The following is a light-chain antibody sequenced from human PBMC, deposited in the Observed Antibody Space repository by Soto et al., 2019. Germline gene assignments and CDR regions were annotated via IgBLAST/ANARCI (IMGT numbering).Light chain of an antibody. V-gene: IGKV3-15*01. J-gene: IGKJ1*01. CDR1: QSVSSN. CDR2: GAS. CDR3: QQYNNWPRT. Sequence: EIVMTQSPATLSVSPGERATLSCRASQSVSSNLAWYQQKPCQAPRLLIYGASTRATGIPARFSGSGSGTEFTLTISSLQYEDFAVYYCQQYNNWPRTFGQGTKVAIK.